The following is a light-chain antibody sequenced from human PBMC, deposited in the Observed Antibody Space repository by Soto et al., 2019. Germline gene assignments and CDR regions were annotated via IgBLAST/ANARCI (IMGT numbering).Light chain of an antibody. CDR1: GGSIANNY. J-gene: IGLJ3*02. CDR3: HSYDSSAHWV. Sequence: NFILTQPHSVSESPGKTVTISCTRSGGSIANNYVQWYQQRPGSAPTPVIFQDDERPSGVPDRFSGSIDRSSNSASLTISGLRTEDEADYYCHSYDSSAHWVFGGGTKLTVL. CDR2: QDD. V-gene: IGLV6-57*03.